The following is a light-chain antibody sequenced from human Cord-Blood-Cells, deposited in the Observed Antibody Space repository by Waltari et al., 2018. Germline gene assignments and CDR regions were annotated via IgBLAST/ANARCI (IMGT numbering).Light chain of an antibody. Sequence: EIVLTQSPGTLSLSLGDRATFSCRASQSVSSSYLAWYQQKPGQAPRLLIYGASSRATGIPDRFSGSGSGTDFTLTISRLEPEDFAVYYCQQYGSSPRGYTFGQGTKLEIK. CDR3: QQYGSSPRGYT. CDR1: QSVSSSY. CDR2: GAS. V-gene: IGKV3-20*01. J-gene: IGKJ2*01.